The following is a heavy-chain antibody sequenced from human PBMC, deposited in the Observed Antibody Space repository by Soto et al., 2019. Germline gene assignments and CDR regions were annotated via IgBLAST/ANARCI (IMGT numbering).Heavy chain of an antibody. D-gene: IGHD6-6*01. CDR3: ARILGYSSSTHENWFDP. J-gene: IGHJ5*02. Sequence: QVTLKESGPVLVKPTETLTLTCTVSGFSLSNARMGVSWIRQPPGKAPEWLAHIFSNDETSYSTSLKSRLTISKDTSKSQVVLTMTNMDPVDTATYYCARILGYSSSTHENWFDPWGQGTLVTVSS. CDR2: IFSNDET. V-gene: IGHV2-26*01. CDR1: GFSLSNARMG.